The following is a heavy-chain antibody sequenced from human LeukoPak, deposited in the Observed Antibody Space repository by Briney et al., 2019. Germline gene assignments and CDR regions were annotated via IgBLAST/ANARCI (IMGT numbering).Heavy chain of an antibody. Sequence: GGSLRLSCAASGFTFSNYAMSWVRQAPGKGLEWVSVISGSGDSTDYADSVKGRFTISRDNSKNTLYLQMNSLRAEDTAVYYCAKVCDSSGYPSLCAFDIWGQGTMVTVSS. CDR3: AKVCDSSGYPSLCAFDI. CDR1: GFTFSNYA. J-gene: IGHJ3*02. V-gene: IGHV3-23*01. CDR2: ISGSGDST. D-gene: IGHD3-22*01.